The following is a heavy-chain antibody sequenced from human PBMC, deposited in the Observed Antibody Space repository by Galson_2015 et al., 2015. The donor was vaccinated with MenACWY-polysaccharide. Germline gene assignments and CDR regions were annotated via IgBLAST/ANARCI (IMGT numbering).Heavy chain of an antibody. D-gene: IGHD3-10*01. V-gene: IGHV3-7*01. CDR1: GFTFSNSW. Sequence: SLRLSCAASGFTFSNSWMSWVRQAPGKALEWVARITPGGSEKYLVDSVKGRFTISRDHAENSLFLQMNSLRAEDTAVYYCARERWVRGVFFDQWGQGTLVTVSS. J-gene: IGHJ4*02. CDR3: ARERWVRGVFFDQ. CDR2: ITPGGSEK.